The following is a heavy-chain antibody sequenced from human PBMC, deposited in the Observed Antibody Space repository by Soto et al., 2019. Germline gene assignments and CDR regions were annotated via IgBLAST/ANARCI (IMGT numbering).Heavy chain of an antibody. CDR2: INHSGST. J-gene: IGHJ6*03. V-gene: IGHV4-34*01. D-gene: IGHD1-20*01. CDR3: ARAINWNASAYYYYYMDV. CDR1: GGSFSGYY. Sequence: PSETLSLTCAVYGGSFSGYYWSWIRQPPGKGLEWIGEINHSGSTNYNPSLKSRVTISVDTSKNQFSLKLSSVTAADTAVYYCARAINWNASAYYYYYMDVWGKGTTVTVSS.